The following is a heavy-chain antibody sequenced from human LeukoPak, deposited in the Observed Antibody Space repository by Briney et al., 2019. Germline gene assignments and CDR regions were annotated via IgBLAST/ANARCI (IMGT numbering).Heavy chain of an antibody. CDR3: AREGNYYDSSGPPYFQH. D-gene: IGHD3-22*01. V-gene: IGHV4-61*02. CDR2: IYTSGST. Sequence: SQTLSLTCTVSGGSISSGSYYWSWIRQPAGKGLEWIGRIYTSGSTNYNPSLKSRVTISADTSKNQFSLKLGSVTAADTAVYYCAREGNYYDSSGPPYFQHWGQGTLVTVSS. CDR1: GGSISSGSYY. J-gene: IGHJ1*01.